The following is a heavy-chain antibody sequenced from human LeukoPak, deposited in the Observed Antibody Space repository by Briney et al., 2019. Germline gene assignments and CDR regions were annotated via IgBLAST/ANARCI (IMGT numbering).Heavy chain of an antibody. J-gene: IGHJ4*02. CDR1: GFTFSSYA. CDR3: AKPGEEDFWSGYHYFDY. D-gene: IGHD3-3*01. CDR2: ISGSGGST. Sequence: PGGSLRLSCAASGFTFSSYAMSWVRQAPGKGLGWVSAISGSGGSTYYADSVKGRFTISRDNSKNTLYLQMNSLRAEDTAVYYCAKPGEEDFWSGYHYFDYWGQGTLVTVSS. V-gene: IGHV3-23*01.